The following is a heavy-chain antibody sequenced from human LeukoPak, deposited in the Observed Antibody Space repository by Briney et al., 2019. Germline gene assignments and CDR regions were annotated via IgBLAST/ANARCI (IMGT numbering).Heavy chain of an antibody. CDR1: GGTFSSYA. D-gene: IGHD3-10*01. V-gene: IGHV1-69*04. CDR2: IIPIFGIA. CDR3: ANRGLGGMVRDLYYYYGMDV. J-gene: IGHJ6*02. Sequence: SVKVSCKASGGTFSSYAISWVRQAPGQGLEWMGRIIPIFGIANYAQKFQGRVTITADKSTSTAYMELSSLRSEDTAVYYCANRGLGGMVRDLYYYYGMDVWGQGTTVTVSS.